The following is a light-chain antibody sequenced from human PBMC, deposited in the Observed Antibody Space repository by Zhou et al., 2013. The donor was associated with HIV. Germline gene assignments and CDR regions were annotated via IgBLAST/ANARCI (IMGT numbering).Light chain of an antibody. V-gene: IGKV3-20*01. CDR3: EQYDKSLT. CDR2: GAS. Sequence: NVLTQSPGTLSLSPGERATLSCRASQSVSSSYLAWYQQKPGQAPRLLIYGASSRATGIPDRFSGSGSGTDFTLTISRLEPEDFALYYCEQYDKSLTFGGGTKVEIK. J-gene: IGKJ4*01. CDR1: QSVSSSY.